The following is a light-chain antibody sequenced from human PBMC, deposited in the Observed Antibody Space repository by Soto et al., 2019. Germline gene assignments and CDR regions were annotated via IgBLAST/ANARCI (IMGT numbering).Light chain of an antibody. Sequence: QTVVTQSSSASASLGSSVKLTCTLSSGHSSYIIAWHQQQPGKAPRYLMKVEGGGTYNKGSGVPDRFSGSSSGADRYLTISNLQFEDEADYYCETWDSNTPWVFGGGTKVTVL. CDR1: SGHSSYI. J-gene: IGLJ3*02. CDR2: VEGGGTY. CDR3: ETWDSNTPWV. V-gene: IGLV4-60*02.